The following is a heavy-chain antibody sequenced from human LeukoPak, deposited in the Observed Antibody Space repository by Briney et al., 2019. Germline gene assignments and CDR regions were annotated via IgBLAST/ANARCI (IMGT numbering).Heavy chain of an antibody. J-gene: IGHJ4*02. CDR3: PRGMSTGEY. Sequence: GGSLRLSCAASGFTFSSYWMSWVRQPPGKGLEWVANINQDGSEKYYVDSVKGRFTISRDNAKNSLYLQMNSLRAEDTAVYYCPRGMSTGEYWGQGTLVTVSS. D-gene: IGHD3-16*01. V-gene: IGHV3-7*04. CDR2: INQDGSEK. CDR1: GFTFSSYW.